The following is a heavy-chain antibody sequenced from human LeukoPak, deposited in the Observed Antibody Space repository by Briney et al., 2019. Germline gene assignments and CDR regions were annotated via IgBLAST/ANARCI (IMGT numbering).Heavy chain of an antibody. V-gene: IGHV3-7*01. CDR3: ARGDYYYDSSTYFNDAFDI. CDR1: GFTFSSYW. J-gene: IGHJ3*02. D-gene: IGHD3-22*01. CDR2: IKPDGSQT. Sequence: PGGSLRLSCAASGFTFSSYWMSLVRQAPGKGLEWVANIKPDGSQTYCVDSVKGRFTISRDNAKNSLYLQMSSLRAEDTAVYYCARGDYYYDSSTYFNDAFDIWGQGTMVTVSS.